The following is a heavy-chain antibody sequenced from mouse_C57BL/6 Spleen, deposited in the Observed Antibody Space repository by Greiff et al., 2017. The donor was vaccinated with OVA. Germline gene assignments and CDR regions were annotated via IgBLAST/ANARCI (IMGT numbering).Heavy chain of an antibody. D-gene: IGHD1-1*01. CDR1: GYAFSSSW. J-gene: IGHJ2*01. CDR3: AQDYYGSSYGDY. CDR2: IYPGDGDT. V-gene: IGHV1-82*01. Sequence: VKLQQSGPELVKPGASVKISCKASGYAFSSSWMNWVKQRPGKGLEWIGRIYPGDGDTNYNGKFKGKATLTADKSSSTAYMQLSSLTSEDSAVYFCAQDYYGSSYGDYWGQGTTLTVSS.